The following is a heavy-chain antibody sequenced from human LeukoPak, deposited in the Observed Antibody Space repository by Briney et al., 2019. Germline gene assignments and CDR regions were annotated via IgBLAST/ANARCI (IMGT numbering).Heavy chain of an antibody. V-gene: IGHV3-30*02. CDR1: GFTFSSYG. CDR2: IRYDGSNK. D-gene: IGHD6-19*01. J-gene: IGHJ4*02. Sequence: PGGSLRLSCAASGFTFSSYGMHWVRQAPGKGLDWVAFIRYDGSNKYYADSVKGRFTISRDNSNNTLYLQLNSLRADDTAVYYCARDRYSSGWYGDFDCWGQGTLVTVSS. CDR3: ARDRYSSGWYGDFDC.